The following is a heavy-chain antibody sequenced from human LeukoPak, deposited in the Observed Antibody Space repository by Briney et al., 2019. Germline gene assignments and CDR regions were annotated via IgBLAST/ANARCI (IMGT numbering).Heavy chain of an antibody. J-gene: IGHJ4*02. Sequence: GGSLRLSCAASGFTFSSYGMHWVRQAPGKGLEWVTFIRYDGSNKYYADSVKGRFTISRDNAKNSLYLQMNSLRAEDTALYYCAAGDRNGWYFDYWGQGTLVTVSS. V-gene: IGHV3-30*02. CDR3: AAGDRNGWYFDY. D-gene: IGHD6-19*01. CDR2: IRYDGSNK. CDR1: GFTFSSYG.